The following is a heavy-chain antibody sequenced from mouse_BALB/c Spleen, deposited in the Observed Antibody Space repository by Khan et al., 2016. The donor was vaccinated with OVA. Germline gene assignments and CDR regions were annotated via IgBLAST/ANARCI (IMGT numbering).Heavy chain of an antibody. Sequence: QVQLQQSGPELVKPGALVKISCKASGYTFTSYDINWVKQRPGLGLEWIGWIYPGDGSTKYNEKFKGKATLTADESSSTASLQLSSLTSENSAVYVYAREGLRGVALDYWGQGTSVTVSS. V-gene: IGHV1S56*01. J-gene: IGHJ4*01. D-gene: IGHD2-4*01. CDR1: GYTFTSYD. CDR3: AREGLRGVALDY. CDR2: IYPGDGST.